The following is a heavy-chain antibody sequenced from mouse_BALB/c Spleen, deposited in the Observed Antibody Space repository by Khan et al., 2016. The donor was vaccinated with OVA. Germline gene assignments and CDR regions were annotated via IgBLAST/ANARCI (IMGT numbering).Heavy chain of an antibody. Sequence: EVQLQESGPGLVKPSQSLSLTCTVTGYSIASDYAWNWFRQFPGNKLEWMGFISYSGNTNYNPSLKSRISITRDTPKNQFFLQLNSVTSEDTATYYCARVYGGDFDYWGQGTTLTVSS. CDR2: ISYSGNT. D-gene: IGHD1-1*01. V-gene: IGHV3-2*02. CDR1: GYSIASDYA. J-gene: IGHJ2*01. CDR3: ARVYGGDFDY.